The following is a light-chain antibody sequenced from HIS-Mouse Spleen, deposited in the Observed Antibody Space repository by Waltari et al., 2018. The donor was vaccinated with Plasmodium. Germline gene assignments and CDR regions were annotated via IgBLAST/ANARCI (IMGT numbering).Light chain of an antibody. V-gene: IGLV3-10*01. J-gene: IGLJ3*02. CDR3: YSTDSSGNHRV. CDR2: EDS. CDR1: ALPKKY. Sequence: SYALTQPPSVSVSPGQKARNTCPGDALPKKYPYWYQQKSGQAPVLVIYEDSKRPSGIPERFSGSSSGTMATLTISGAQVEDEADYYCYSTDSSGNHRVFGGGTKLTVL.